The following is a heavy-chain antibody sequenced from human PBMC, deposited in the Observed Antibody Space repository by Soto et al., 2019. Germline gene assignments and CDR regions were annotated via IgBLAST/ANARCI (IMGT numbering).Heavy chain of an antibody. D-gene: IGHD3-3*01. CDR2: MNPNSGNT. Sequence: QVQLVQSGAEVKKPGASVKVSCKASGYTFTSYDINWVRQATGQGLEWMGWMNPNSGNTGYAQKFQGRVTMTRNTSISTAYMELSSLRSEDTAVYYCARLGLGYYDFWSGYRYYYYGMDVWGQGTTVTVSS. V-gene: IGHV1-8*01. CDR1: GYTFTSYD. CDR3: ARLGLGYYDFWSGYRYYYYGMDV. J-gene: IGHJ6*02.